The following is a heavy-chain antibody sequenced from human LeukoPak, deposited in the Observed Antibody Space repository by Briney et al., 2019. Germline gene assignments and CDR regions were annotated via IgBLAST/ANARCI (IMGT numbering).Heavy chain of an antibody. CDR1: GFTFSSYA. J-gene: IGHJ4*02. D-gene: IGHD3-22*01. CDR2: ISGSGGST. CDR3: AKKGTYYYDSSGYFPFDY. Sequence: PGGSLRLSCAAAGFTFSSYAMSWVRQAPGKGLEWVSAISGSGGSTYYADSGKGRFTISRDNSKNTLYLQMNSLRAEDTAVYYCAKKGTYYYDSSGYFPFDYWGQGTLVTVSS. V-gene: IGHV3-23*01.